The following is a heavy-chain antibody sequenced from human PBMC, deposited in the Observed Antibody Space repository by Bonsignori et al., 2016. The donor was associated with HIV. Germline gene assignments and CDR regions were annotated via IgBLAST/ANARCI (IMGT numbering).Heavy chain of an antibody. V-gene: IGHV4-30-4*08. J-gene: IGHJ3*02. CDR2: IYSSGST. D-gene: IGHD2-15*01. Sequence: LRLSCTVSGGSISSGDYYWSWIRQPPGKGLEWIGYIYSSGSTYYNPSLKSRVTISIDTSKNQFSLKLSSVTAADTAVYYCARDRSGGGGFDIWGQGTMVTVSS. CDR1: GGSISSGDYY. CDR3: ARDRSGGGGFDI.